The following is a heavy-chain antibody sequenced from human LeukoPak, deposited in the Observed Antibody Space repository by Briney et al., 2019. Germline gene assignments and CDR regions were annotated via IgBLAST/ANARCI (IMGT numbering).Heavy chain of an antibody. CDR1: GFTFSSYA. CDR2: ISGSGGST. V-gene: IGHV3-23*01. D-gene: IGHD6-13*01. CDR3: AKDPPYSSSWYEGFDY. Sequence: GGSLRLSCAASGFTFSSYAMSWVRQAPGKGLEWVSVISGSGGSTYCADSVKGRFTISRDNSKNTLYLQMNSLRAEDTAVYYCAKDPPYSSSWYEGFDYWGQGTLVTVSS. J-gene: IGHJ4*02.